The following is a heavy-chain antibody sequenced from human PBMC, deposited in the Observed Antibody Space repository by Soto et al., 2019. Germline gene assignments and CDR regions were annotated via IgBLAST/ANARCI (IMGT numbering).Heavy chain of an antibody. V-gene: IGHV3-74*01. Sequence: PGGSLRLSCVASGFTFTHYRIHWVRQAPGKGLEWVARINSDGRNINYADSVKGRFTISRDNAKNTVFLQMHSLTDGDSALYFCARAGDWNYVQEFWAQRSLVTVSS. CDR3: ARAGDWNYVQEF. J-gene: IGHJ1*01. CDR2: INSDGRNI. CDR1: GFTFTHYR. D-gene: IGHD1-7*01.